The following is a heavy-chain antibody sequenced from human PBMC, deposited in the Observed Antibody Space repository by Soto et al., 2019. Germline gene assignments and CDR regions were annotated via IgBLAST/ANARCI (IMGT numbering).Heavy chain of an antibody. V-gene: IGHV4-31*03. J-gene: IGHJ4*02. CDR3: ARSGYDLVYFDY. Sequence: PSETLSLTCTVSGGSISSGGYYWSWIRQHPGKGLEWIGYIYYSGSTYYNPSLKSRVTISVDTSKNQFSLKLSSVTAADTAVYYRARSGYDLVYFDYWGQGTLVT. CDR1: GGSISSGGYY. D-gene: IGHD5-12*01. CDR2: IYYSGST.